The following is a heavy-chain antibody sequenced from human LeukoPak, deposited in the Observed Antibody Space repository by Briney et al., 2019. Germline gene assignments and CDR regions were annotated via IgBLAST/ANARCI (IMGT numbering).Heavy chain of an antibody. CDR3: ARGHRIYHYMDV. Sequence: ASVKVSCKASGYTFTSYDINWVRQATGQGLEWLGWMNPHSGNTGYAQKFQGRVTITRNTSISTAYLELSSLRSEDTAVYYCARGHRIYHYMDVWGKGTTVTVSS. J-gene: IGHJ6*03. CDR1: GYTFTSYD. V-gene: IGHV1-8*03. CDR2: MNPHSGNT.